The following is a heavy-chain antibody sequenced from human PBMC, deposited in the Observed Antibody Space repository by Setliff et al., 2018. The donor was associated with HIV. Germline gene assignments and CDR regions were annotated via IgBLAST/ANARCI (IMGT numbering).Heavy chain of an antibody. CDR2: INHTGNT. CDR3: ARGKGGLVGPAEFDY. D-gene: IGHD1-26*01. Sequence: PSATLSLTCAVYGGSFSGYHWNWIRQFPGKGLEWIGEINHTGNTQYNPSLKSRVTMSEETSKNQFSLKLKSVTAADTAIYFCARGKGGLVGPAEFDYWGPGTLVTVSS. V-gene: IGHV4-34*01. J-gene: IGHJ4*02. CDR1: GGSFSGYH.